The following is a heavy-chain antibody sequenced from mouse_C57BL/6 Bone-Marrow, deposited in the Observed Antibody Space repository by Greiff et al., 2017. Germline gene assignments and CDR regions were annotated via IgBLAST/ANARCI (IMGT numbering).Heavy chain of an antibody. CDR3: ARGGYYYGSRDEESAMDY. CDR2: ISYDGSN. CDR1: GYSITSGYY. Sequence: DVKLQESGPGLVKPSQSLSLTCSVTGYSITSGYYWNWIRQFPGNKLEWMGYISYDGSNNYNPSLKNRISITRDPSKNQFFLKLNSLTTEDTATYYCARGGYYYGSRDEESAMDYWGQGTSVTVSS. J-gene: IGHJ4*01. D-gene: IGHD1-1*01. V-gene: IGHV3-6*01.